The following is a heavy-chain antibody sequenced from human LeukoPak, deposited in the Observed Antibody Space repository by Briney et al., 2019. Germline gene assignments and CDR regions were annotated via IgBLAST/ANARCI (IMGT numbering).Heavy chain of an antibody. D-gene: IGHD5-18*01. V-gene: IGHV3-21*01. J-gene: IGHJ4*02. CDR1: AFSFSDYN. Sequence: GGSLRLSCAASAFSFSDYNMNWVRQAPGKGLEWVSSITSTGSYIYYADSVKGRFTISRDNAKNSLYLQMNSLRAEDTAVYYCASWSPPSGGYSGYWGQGTLVTVSS. CDR3: ASWSPPSGGYSGY. CDR2: ITSTGSYI.